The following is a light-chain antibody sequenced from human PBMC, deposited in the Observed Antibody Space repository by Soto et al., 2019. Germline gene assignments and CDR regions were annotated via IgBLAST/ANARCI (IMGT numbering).Light chain of an antibody. V-gene: IGKV3-15*01. CDR2: GAS. CDR1: QSVYSS. J-gene: IGKJ1*01. Sequence: ETVMTQSPATLSVSPGERATLSCRASQSVYSSLAWYQQKHGQAPRLLIYGASTRATGIPARFSGSGSGTVFTLTISRLQSEDFAVYYCQQYNNWPPWTFGQGTKVEIK. CDR3: QQYNNWPPWT.